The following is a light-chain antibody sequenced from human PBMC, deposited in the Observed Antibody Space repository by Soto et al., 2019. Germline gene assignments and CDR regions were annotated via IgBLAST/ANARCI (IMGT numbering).Light chain of an antibody. CDR2: GAS. J-gene: IGKJ5*01. V-gene: IGKV3-15*01. Sequence: ETVMTQYPATLSVSPGERATVSCRASQSVSSNLAWYQQKPGQAPRLLIYGASARATDIPARFSGSGSGTEFTLTISSLQSEDFAVYYCQQYNDWPPIPFGQGTRREIK. CDR3: QQYNDWPPIP. CDR1: QSVSSN.